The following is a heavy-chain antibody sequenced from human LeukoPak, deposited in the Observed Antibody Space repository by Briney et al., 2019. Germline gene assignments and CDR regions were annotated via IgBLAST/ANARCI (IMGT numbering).Heavy chain of an antibody. CDR3: ARAVEYYDFWSGYSRYAFDI. CDR2: ISAYNGNT. Sequence: AASVKVSCKASGYTFTGYYMHWVRQAPGQGLEWMGWISAYNGNTNYAQKLQGRVTMTTDTSTSTAYMELRSLRSDDTAVYYCARAVEYYDFWSGYSRYAFDIWGQGTMVTVSS. J-gene: IGHJ3*02. D-gene: IGHD3-3*01. CDR1: GYTFTGYY. V-gene: IGHV1-18*04.